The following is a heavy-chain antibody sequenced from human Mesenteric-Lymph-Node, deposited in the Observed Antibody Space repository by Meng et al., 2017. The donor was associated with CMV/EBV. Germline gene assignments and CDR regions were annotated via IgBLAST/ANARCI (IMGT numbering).Heavy chain of an antibody. Sequence: SGPTLVKPTQTLTLTCTYSGFSLTTIGMGVGWICQPPGKALEWLALIYWNHQRHYSPSLKSRLTITRDSSKEQVVLTMTNMDPVDTGTYYCAHLIDDGAAAEYFQHWGQGTLVTVSS. J-gene: IGHJ1*01. CDR2: IYWNHQR. CDR1: GFSLTTIGMG. CDR3: AHLIDDGAAAEYFQH. V-gene: IGHV2-5*01. D-gene: IGHD1-26*01.